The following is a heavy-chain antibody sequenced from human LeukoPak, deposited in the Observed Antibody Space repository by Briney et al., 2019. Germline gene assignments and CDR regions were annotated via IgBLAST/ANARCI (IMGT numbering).Heavy chain of an antibody. V-gene: IGHV3-21*01. D-gene: IGHD3-16*02. Sequence: PGGSLRLSCAASGFTFSNYAMSWVRQAPGKGLEWVSSISSSSSYIYYADSVKGRFTISRDNAKNSLYLQMNSLRAEDTAVYYCARDERSYDYVWGSYRLTPIDYWGQGTLVTVSS. CDR3: ARDERSYDYVWGSYRLTPIDY. CDR2: ISSSSSYI. CDR1: GFTFSNYA. J-gene: IGHJ4*02.